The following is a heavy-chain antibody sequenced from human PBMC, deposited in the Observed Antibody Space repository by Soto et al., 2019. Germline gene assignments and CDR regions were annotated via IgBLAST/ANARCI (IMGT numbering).Heavy chain of an antibody. CDR3: ARMATSGTLNWFDP. Sequence: ASVKVSCKASGYTFGNNDISWVRQATGQGLEWMGWMNPNSGNTGYAQKFQGRVSMTRNTSITTAYLELSSLRSDDTAIYYCARMATSGTLNWFDPWRQGTLVTVSS. CDR1: GYTFGNND. CDR2: MNPNSGNT. V-gene: IGHV1-8*01. J-gene: IGHJ5*02.